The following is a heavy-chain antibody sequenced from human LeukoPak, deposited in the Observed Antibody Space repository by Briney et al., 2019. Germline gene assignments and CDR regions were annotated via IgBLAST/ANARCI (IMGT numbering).Heavy chain of an antibody. Sequence: GGSLRLSCSASTFTFSTSWINWVRQAPGKGLEWVADIKQDGSEKYYVDSVKGRFTISRDNAKNSLYLHLNSLRAEDTAVYYCARGDYYDRRFDNWGQGTLVTVSS. CDR3: ARGDYYDRRFDN. V-gene: IGHV3-7*02. CDR2: IKQDGSEK. CDR1: TFTFSTSW. D-gene: IGHD3-22*01. J-gene: IGHJ4*02.